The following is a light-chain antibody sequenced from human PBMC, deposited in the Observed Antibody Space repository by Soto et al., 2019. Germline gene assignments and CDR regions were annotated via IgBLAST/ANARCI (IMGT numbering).Light chain of an antibody. CDR1: QSVGTS. CDR2: DVS. CDR3: HQHSNWPLT. J-gene: IGKJ4*01. Sequence: EIVLTQSPDTLSLSPGERATLSCRASQSVGTSLAWCQQKLGQASSLLISDVSNRATGIPARFIGSGSRTDFTLTISSLEPEDFAVYYCHQHSNWPLTFGGGTKVEIK. V-gene: IGKV3-11*01.